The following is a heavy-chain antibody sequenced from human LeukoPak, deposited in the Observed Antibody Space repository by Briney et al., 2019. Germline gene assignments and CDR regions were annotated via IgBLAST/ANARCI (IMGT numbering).Heavy chain of an antibody. J-gene: IGHJ3*02. CDR1: GGAINSYH. CDR3: ASVRYCSSTSCYFENAFDI. Sequence: PSETLSLTCTVSGGAINSYHWTWIRQPPGKGLEWIASIYYIGSPKYNPSLESRVTISVDTSKNQFSLKVSSVTAADTAVYYCASVRYCSSTSCYFENAFDIWGQGTMVTVSS. V-gene: IGHV4-59*12. CDR2: IYYIGSP. D-gene: IGHD2-2*01.